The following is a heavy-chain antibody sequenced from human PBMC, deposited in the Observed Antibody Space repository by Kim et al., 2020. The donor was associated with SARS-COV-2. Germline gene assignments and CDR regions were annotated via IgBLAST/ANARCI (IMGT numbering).Heavy chain of an antibody. Sequence: SETLSLTCTVSGGSISSSSYYWGWIRQPPGKGLEWIGSIYYSGSTYYNPSLKSRVTISVDTSKNQFSLKLSSVTAADTAVYYCARPYSYSSSWGWFDPWGQRTLVTVSS. V-gene: IGHV4-39*01. CDR2: IYYSGST. D-gene: IGHD6-13*01. CDR1: GGSISSSSYY. J-gene: IGHJ5*02. CDR3: ARPYSYSSSWGWFDP.